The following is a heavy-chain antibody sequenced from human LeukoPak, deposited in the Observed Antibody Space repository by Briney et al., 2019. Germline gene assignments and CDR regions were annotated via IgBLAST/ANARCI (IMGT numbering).Heavy chain of an antibody. CDR2: ISWNSGSI. J-gene: IGHJ4*02. CDR3: AKAAVVVVAASPFDY. CDR1: GFTFDDYA. V-gene: IGHV3-9*01. Sequence: GRSLRLSCAASGFTFDDYAMHWVRQAPGEGLEWVSGISWNSGSIGYADSVKGRFTISRDNAKNSLYLQMNSMRAEDTALYYCAKAAVVVVAASPFDYWGQGTLVTVSS. D-gene: IGHD2-15*01.